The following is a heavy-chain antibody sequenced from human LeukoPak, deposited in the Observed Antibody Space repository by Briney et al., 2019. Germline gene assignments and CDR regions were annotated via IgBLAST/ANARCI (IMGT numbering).Heavy chain of an antibody. CDR3: ASTTPEYYYGMDV. J-gene: IGHJ6*02. Sequence: PSETLSLTCAVSGGSISSGGYSWSWIRQPPGKGLEWIGYIYHSGSTYYNPSLKSRVTISVDRSKNQCSLKLSSVTAADTAVYYCASTTPEYYYGMDVWGQGTTVTVSS. CDR2: IYHSGST. CDR1: GGSISSGGYS. D-gene: IGHD1-14*01. V-gene: IGHV4-30-2*01.